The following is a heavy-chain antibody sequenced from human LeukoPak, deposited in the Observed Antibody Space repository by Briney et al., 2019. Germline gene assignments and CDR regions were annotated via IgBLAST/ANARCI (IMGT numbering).Heavy chain of an antibody. Sequence: GGSLRLSCAASGFTFSSYEMNWVRQAPGKGLEWVSYISSSGNTIYYADSVKGRFTVSRDNAKDSLYLQMNSLRAEDTAVYYCARVSILIVPYYAFDIWGQGTMVTVSS. CDR2: ISSSGNTI. CDR1: GFTFSSYE. D-gene: IGHD2/OR15-2a*01. V-gene: IGHV3-48*03. J-gene: IGHJ3*02. CDR3: ARVSILIVPYYAFDI.